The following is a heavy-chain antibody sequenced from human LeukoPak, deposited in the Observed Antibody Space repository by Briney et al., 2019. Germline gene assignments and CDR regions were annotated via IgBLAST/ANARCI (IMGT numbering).Heavy chain of an antibody. CDR3: ARHSPQHYDFWSGYYNDGGFDP. CDR2: INHSGST. D-gene: IGHD3-3*01. J-gene: IGHJ5*02. CDR1: GGSFSGYY. V-gene: IGHV4-34*01. Sequence: PSETLSLTCAVYGGSFSGYYWSWIRQPPGKGLEWIGEINHSGSTNYSPSLKSRVTISVDTSKNQFSLKLSSVTAADTAVYYCARHSPQHYDFWSGYYNDGGFDPWGQGTLVTVSS.